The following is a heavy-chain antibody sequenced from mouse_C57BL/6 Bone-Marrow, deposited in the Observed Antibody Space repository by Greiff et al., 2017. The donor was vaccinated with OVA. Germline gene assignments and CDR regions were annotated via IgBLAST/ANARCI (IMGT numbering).Heavy chain of an antibody. CDR2: IHPNSGST. J-gene: IGHJ2*01. CDR1: GYTFTSYW. V-gene: IGHV1-64*01. Sequence: QVQLQQPGAELVKPGASVKLSCKASGYTFTSYWMHRVKQRPGQGLEWIGMIHPNSGSTNYNEKFKSKATLTVDKSSSTAYMQPSSLTSEDSAVYYCARSHYYGSSYGYWGQGTTLTVSS. D-gene: IGHD1-1*01. CDR3: ARSHYYGSSYGY.